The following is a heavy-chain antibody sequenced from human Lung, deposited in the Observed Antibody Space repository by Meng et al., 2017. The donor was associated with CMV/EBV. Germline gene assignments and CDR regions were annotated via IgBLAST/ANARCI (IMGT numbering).Heavy chain of an antibody. CDR1: GYTFIDHY. J-gene: IGHJ4*02. CDR2: INPNNGDT. CDR3: ARDVGSGAAGY. Sequence: ASXXVSCEASGYTFIDHYIHWVRQAPGQGLQWMGWINPNNGDTNYAQRFQDRVSMTTDTSKGTVYMELSRLRSDDTAIFYCARDVGSGAAGYWCRGTQVTVSS. V-gene: IGHV1-2*02. D-gene: IGHD2-2*03.